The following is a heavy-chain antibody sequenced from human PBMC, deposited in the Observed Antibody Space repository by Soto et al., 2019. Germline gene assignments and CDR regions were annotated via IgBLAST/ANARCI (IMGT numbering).Heavy chain of an antibody. Sequence: GASLRLSCAASWFNFSGSAMHWARQASGKGLEWVGRIRSKANSYATAYAASVKGRFTISRDDSKHTAHLQINSLQSEDTGVYYCTIHLKDYYGMDVWGKGTKVTVSS. CDR1: WFNFSGSA. V-gene: IGHV3-73*01. CDR3: TIHLKDYYGMDV. CDR2: IRSKANSYAT. D-gene: IGHD3-9*01. J-gene: IGHJ6*04.